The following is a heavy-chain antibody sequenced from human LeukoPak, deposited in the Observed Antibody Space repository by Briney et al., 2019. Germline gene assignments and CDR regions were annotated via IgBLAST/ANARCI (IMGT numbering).Heavy chain of an antibody. V-gene: IGHV3-73*01. CDR1: GFTFSGSA. J-gene: IGHJ6*04. D-gene: IGHD2-15*01. CDR3: TRSGSVVVVVAATRHYYYGMDV. CDR2: IRSKANSYAT. Sequence: AGGSLRLSCAASGFTFSGSAMHWVRQASGKGLERVGRIRSKANSYATAYAASVKGRFTISRDDSKNTAYLQMNSLKTEDTAVYYCTRSGSVVVVVAATRHYYYGMDVWGKGTTVTVSS.